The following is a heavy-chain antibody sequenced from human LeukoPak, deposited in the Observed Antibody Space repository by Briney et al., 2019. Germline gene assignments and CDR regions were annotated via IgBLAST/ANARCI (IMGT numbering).Heavy chain of an antibody. Sequence: PGGSLRLSCAASGFTFDDYAMHWVRQAPGKGLEWVSGISWNSGSIGYADSVKGRFTISRDNAKNSLYLQMNSPRAEDMALYYCAKSPAFDGVAPDFDYWGQGTLVTVSS. V-gene: IGHV3-9*03. CDR3: AKSPAFDGVAPDFDY. J-gene: IGHJ4*02. D-gene: IGHD3-3*01. CDR2: ISWNSGSI. CDR1: GFTFDDYA.